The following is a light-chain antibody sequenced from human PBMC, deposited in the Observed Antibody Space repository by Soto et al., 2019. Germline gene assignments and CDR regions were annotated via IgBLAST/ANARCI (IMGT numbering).Light chain of an antibody. CDR2: DAS. J-gene: IGKJ2*01. CDR3: PQYGSSPPHT. CDR1: QSVSSTY. Sequence: EIVLTQSPGTLSLSPGERATLSCRASQSVSSTYLAWYQQRPGQAPRLLIYDASSRATGIPNRFSGSGSGTDFTLTISRLEPEDFAVYYCPQYGSSPPHTFGQGTKLEIK. V-gene: IGKV3-20*01.